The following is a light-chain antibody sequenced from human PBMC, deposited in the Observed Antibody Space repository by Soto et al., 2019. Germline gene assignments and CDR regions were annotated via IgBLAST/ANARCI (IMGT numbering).Light chain of an antibody. CDR1: SSDVGSYNL. V-gene: IGLV2-23*01. CDR2: EDT. Sequence: QSALTQPASVSGSPGQSITISCTGTSSDVGSYNLVSWYQQYPGTAPKLLIYEDTKRPSGGSIRFSGSKSGNTASLTISGLQAEDEADYYCCSYAGSTTWVFGGGTKVTVL. J-gene: IGLJ3*02. CDR3: CSYAGSTTWV.